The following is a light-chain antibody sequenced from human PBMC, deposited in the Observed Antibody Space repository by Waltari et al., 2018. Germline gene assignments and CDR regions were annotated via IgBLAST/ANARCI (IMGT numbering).Light chain of an antibody. V-gene: IGLV2-11*01. CDR1: RSDVGGYNF. Sequence: QSALAQPRSMSGSPGQSVAISCTGTRSDVGGYNFVPWYQQHPDKAPKLIIYDVNKRPSGVPDRFSGSKSGNTASLTISGLQAEDEAHYYCWSYVGGNTYWVFGGGTKLTVL. CDR3: WSYVGGNTYWV. J-gene: IGLJ3*02. CDR2: DVN.